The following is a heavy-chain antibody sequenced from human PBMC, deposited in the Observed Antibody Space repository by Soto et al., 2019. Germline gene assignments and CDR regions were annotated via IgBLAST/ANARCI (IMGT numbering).Heavy chain of an antibody. D-gene: IGHD6-19*01. J-gene: IGHJ4*02. CDR2: INPNSGGT. Sequence: ASVEVSCKASGYTITGYYMHWVRQAPGQGLEWMGWINPNSGGTNYAQKFQGRVTMTRDTSISTAYMELSRLRSDDTAVYYCARGLSSGWLNPYDYWGQGTLVTVSS. V-gene: IGHV1-2*02. CDR1: GYTITGYY. CDR3: ARGLSSGWLNPYDY.